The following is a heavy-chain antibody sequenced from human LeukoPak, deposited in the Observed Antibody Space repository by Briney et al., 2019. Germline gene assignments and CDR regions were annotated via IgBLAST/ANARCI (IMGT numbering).Heavy chain of an antibody. D-gene: IGHD6-19*01. Sequence: GGSLRLSCAASGFTFSSYAMHWVRQAPGKGLEWVSYISGGSSFTYYVDSVKGRFTISRDNAKNSLYLQMNSLRAEDTAVYYCARDLGYSSGPNYWGQGTRVTVSS. CDR1: GFTFSSYA. V-gene: IGHV3-21*01. CDR2: ISGGSSFT. J-gene: IGHJ4*02. CDR3: ARDLGYSSGPNY.